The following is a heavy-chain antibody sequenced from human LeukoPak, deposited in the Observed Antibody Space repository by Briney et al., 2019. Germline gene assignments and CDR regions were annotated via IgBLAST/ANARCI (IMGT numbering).Heavy chain of an antibody. D-gene: IGHD2-21*01. Sequence: GASVKVSCKASGYTVTSYDINWVRQATGQGLEWMGWMNPNSGNTGYAQKFQGRVTITRNTSISTAYMELSSLRSEDTAVYYCASSRTNYCGGDCPYDAFDIWGQGTMVTVSS. J-gene: IGHJ3*02. V-gene: IGHV1-8*03. CDR2: MNPNSGNT. CDR1: GYTVTSYD. CDR3: ASSRTNYCGGDCPYDAFDI.